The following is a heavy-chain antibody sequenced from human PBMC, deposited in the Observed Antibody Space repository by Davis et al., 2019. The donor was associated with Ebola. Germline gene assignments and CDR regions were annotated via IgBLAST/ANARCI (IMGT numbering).Heavy chain of an antibody. CDR1: GNSFNTHW. CDR3: ASLRRTITGMDDSFDI. CDR2: IYTGDSDT. Sequence: KVSCKDSGNSFNTHWIGWVRQMPGKGLEWMGIIYTGDSDTRYSPSFRGQVTISADKSTKTAFLQWSSLKASDTGIYYCASLRRTITGMDDSFDIWGQGTMVTVSS. J-gene: IGHJ3*02. V-gene: IGHV5-51*01. D-gene: IGHD7-27*01.